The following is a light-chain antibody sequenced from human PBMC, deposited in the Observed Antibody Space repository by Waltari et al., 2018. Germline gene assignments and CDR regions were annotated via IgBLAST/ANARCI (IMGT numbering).Light chain of an antibody. Sequence: EIVLTQSPATLSLSPGERATLSCRASQSVSSYLAWYQQKPGQAPRLLIYDASNRATCIPARFSGSGSGTDFTLTISSLEPEDFAVYYCQHRRNWPLTFGGGTKVEI. CDR1: QSVSSY. CDR3: QHRRNWPLT. V-gene: IGKV3-11*01. CDR2: DAS. J-gene: IGKJ4*01.